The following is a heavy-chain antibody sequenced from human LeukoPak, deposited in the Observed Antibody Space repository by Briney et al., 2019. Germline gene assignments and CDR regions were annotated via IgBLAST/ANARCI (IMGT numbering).Heavy chain of an antibody. CDR3: ARDGYCSGGSCYSLGSYYYYMDV. J-gene: IGHJ6*03. CDR2: ISAYNGNT. V-gene: IGHV1-18*01. D-gene: IGHD2-15*01. CDR1: GYTFTSYG. Sequence: ASVKVSCKASGYTFTSYGISWVRQAPGQGVEWMGWISAYNGNTNYAQKLQGRVTMTTDTSTSTAYMELRRLRSDDTAVYYCARDGYCSGGSCYSLGSYYYYMDVWGKGTTVTISS.